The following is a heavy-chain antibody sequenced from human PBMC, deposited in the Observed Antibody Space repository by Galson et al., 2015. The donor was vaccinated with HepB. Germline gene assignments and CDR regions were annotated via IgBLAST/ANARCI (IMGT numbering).Heavy chain of an antibody. Sequence: SETLSLTCSISGGSISTGTYYWNWIRQPAGKGLEWIGCIYYSGSTNYNPSLKSRVTISVDTSKNQFSLKLSSVTAADTAVYYCARFLEYDSSGYWYAFDIWGQGTMVTVSS. CDR3: ARFLEYDSSGYWYAFDI. CDR2: IYYSGST. D-gene: IGHD3-22*01. J-gene: IGHJ3*02. V-gene: IGHV4-61*10. CDR1: GGSISTGTYY.